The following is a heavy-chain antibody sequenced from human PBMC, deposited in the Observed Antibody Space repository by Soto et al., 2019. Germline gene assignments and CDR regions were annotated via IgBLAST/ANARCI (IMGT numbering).Heavy chain of an antibody. J-gene: IGHJ5*02. D-gene: IGHD4-17*01. CDR2: MNPNSGNT. CDR3: ARYLGYGFLRFYP. Sequence: QVQLVQSGAEVKKPGSSVKVSCKASGYTFTSYDINWVRHATGQGLEWMGWMNPNSGNTGYAQKFHGRVTMTRNTSISRAYMELSSLTSEDTAVYYCARYLGYGFLRFYPWGQGALVTVSS. CDR1: GYTFTSYD. V-gene: IGHV1-8*01.